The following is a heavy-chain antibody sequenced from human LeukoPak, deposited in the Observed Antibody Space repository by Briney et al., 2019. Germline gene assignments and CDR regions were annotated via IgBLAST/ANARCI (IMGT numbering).Heavy chain of an antibody. V-gene: IGHV5-51*01. CDR1: GYIFTNYW. CDR2: IYPGDSDT. D-gene: IGHD2-2*01. CDR3: ARRAPAANWLDP. J-gene: IGHJ5*02. Sequence: GESLKISCKDSGYIFTNYWIAWVRQMPGKGLEWMGVIYPGDSDTRYSPSFQGQVTISADKSISTAYLQWSSLKASDTAMYYCARRAPAANWLDPWGQGTLVTVSS.